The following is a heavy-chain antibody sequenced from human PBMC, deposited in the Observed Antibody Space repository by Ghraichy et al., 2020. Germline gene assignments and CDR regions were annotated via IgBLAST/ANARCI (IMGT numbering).Heavy chain of an antibody. CDR1: GFTFSSNT. D-gene: IGHD2-2*01. V-gene: IGHV3-21*01. J-gene: IGHJ3*02. Sequence: GGSLRLSCAGSGFTFSSNTMNWVRQAPGKGLEWLSSITSTSSYIYYADSVKGRFTISRDNAKNSLYLQMNSLGAEDTALYYCVRTYCSSRRCFWGASQNAFDIWGQGTMVTVSS. CDR2: ITSTSSYI. CDR3: VRTYCSSRRCFWGASQNAFDI.